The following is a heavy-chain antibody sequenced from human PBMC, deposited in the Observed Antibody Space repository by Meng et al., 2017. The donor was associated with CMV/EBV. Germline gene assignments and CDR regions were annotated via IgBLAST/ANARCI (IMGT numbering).Heavy chain of an antibody. CDR1: GYTCTSYG. CDR3: ARMEVGGGSCYSDY. D-gene: IGHD2-15*01. CDR2: IRAYNGST. V-gene: IGHV1-18*01. Sequence: VQVVESGAEVKKPGAYVKVSVKASGYTCTSYGISWVRQAPGQGLGWMGWIRAYNGSTSYAQKLQGRVTMTRDTSTSTAYMELRSLRSDDTAVYYCARMEVGGGSCYSDYWGQGTLVTVSS. J-gene: IGHJ4*02.